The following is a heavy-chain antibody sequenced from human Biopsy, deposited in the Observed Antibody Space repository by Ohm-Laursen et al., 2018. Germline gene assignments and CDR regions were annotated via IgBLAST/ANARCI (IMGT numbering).Heavy chain of an antibody. CDR2: IIPILGTV. Sequence: GASVKVSCKASGDTFTTSAISWVRQVPGQGLDWMGRIIPILGTVDYGQNFQGRVTIRADTSTTFLELTSLRYDDTAVYYCARIAAAGWDDYWGQGTLVTVSS. J-gene: IGHJ4*02. CDR1: GDTFTTSA. V-gene: IGHV1-69*04. CDR3: ARIAAAGWDDY. D-gene: IGHD6-25*01.